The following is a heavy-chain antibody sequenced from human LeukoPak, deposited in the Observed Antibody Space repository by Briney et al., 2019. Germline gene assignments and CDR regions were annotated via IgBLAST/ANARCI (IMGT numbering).Heavy chain of an antibody. V-gene: IGHV1-46*01. Sequence: ASVKVSCKASGYTFTSHYMHWVRQAPEQGLEWMGIINPSGGSTSYAQKFQGRVTITADESTSTAYMELSSLRSEDTAVYYCARGGYGDYYYYYMDVWGKGTTVTISS. CDR2: INPSGGST. CDR3: ARGGYGDYYYYYMDV. J-gene: IGHJ6*03. CDR1: GYTFTSHY. D-gene: IGHD4-17*01.